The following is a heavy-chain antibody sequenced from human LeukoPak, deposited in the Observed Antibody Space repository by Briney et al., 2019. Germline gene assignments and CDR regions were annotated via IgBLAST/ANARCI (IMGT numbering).Heavy chain of an antibody. J-gene: IGHJ4*02. V-gene: IGHV1-69*04. CDR3: ARGAAAGTLPFDY. CDR1: GGTFSSDA. CDR2: IIPILGIA. D-gene: IGHD6-13*01. Sequence: SVKVSCKASGGTFSSDAISWVRQAPGQGLEWMGRIIPILGIANYAQKFQGRVTITADKSTSTAYMELSSLRSEDTAVYYCARGAAAGTLPFDYWGQGTLVTVSS.